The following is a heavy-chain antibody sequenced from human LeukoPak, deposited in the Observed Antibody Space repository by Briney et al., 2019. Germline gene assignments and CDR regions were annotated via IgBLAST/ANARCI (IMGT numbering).Heavy chain of an antibody. Sequence: SSETLSLTCSGSGGSVSSYYWSWIRRPPGRGLEWIAYLSHSGSSDSKPSLTSRVTTLVDTSKNQFSLKLTSVTAADTAVYYCARARYANAWYAFDIWGHGTMVTVSS. D-gene: IGHD2-2*01. CDR3: ARARYANAWYAFDI. CDR1: GGSVSSYY. V-gene: IGHV4-59*02. CDR2: LSHSGSS. J-gene: IGHJ3*02.